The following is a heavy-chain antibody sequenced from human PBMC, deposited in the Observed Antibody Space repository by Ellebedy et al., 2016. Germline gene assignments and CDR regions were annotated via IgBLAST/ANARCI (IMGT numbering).Heavy chain of an antibody. V-gene: IGHV3-74*01. Sequence: GESLKISXAASGFTFSSSWMHWVRQAPGKELVWLSRISNDGSGTTYADSVRGRFTISRDNAKNTLYLQMNSLRAEDTAVYFCARDRGGRGPSTVDYWGQGTLVIVS. CDR2: ISNDGSGT. CDR1: GFTFSSSW. J-gene: IGHJ4*02. D-gene: IGHD2-15*01. CDR3: ARDRGGRGPSTVDY.